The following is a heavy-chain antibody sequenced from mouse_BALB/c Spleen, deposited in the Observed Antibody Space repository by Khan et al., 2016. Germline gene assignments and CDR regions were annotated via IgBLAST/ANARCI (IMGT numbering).Heavy chain of an antibody. CDR3: ARGGLRGGAWFAY. CDR1: GFTFSDYY. V-gene: IGHV5-4*02. D-gene: IGHD2-4*01. Sequence: EVELVESGGGLVKPGGSLKLSCAASGFTFSDYYMYWVRQTPEKRLEWVATISDGGSYTYYPDSVTGRFTISRDNAKNNLYLQMRSLKSEDTAMYYCARGGLRGGAWFAYWGQGTLVTVSA. CDR2: ISDGGSYT. J-gene: IGHJ3*01.